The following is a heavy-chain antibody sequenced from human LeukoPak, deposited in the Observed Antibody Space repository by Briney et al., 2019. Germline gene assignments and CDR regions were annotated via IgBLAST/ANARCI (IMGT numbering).Heavy chain of an antibody. D-gene: IGHD2-2*01. CDR1: GYTFTSYY. V-gene: IGHV1-69*13. J-gene: IGHJ4*02. CDR3: AARSTRALVDY. Sequence: ASVKVSCKASGYTFTSYYMHWVRQAPGQGLEWMGGIIPIFGTANYAQKFQGRVTITADESTSTAYMELSSLRSEDTAVYYCAARSTRALVDYWGQGTLVTVSS. CDR2: IIPIFGTA.